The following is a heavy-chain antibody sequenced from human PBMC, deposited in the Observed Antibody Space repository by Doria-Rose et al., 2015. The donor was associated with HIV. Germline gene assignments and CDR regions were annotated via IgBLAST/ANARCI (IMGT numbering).Heavy chain of an antibody. V-gene: IGHV2-26*01. Sequence: QVTLKESGPVLVKPTETLTLTCTVSGVSLSSPGMGVSWIRQPPGKALEWLANIFSDDERSYKTSLKSRLTISRGTFKSQVVLTMTDMDPVDTATYYCARIKSSRWYHKYYFDFWGQRTLVIVSA. J-gene: IGHJ4*02. D-gene: IGHD6-13*01. CDR1: GVSLSSPGMG. CDR2: IFSDDER. CDR3: ARIKSSRWYHKYYFDF.